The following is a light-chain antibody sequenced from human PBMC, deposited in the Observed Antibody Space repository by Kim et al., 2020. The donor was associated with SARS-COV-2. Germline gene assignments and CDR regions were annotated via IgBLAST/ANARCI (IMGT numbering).Light chain of an antibody. CDR3: SSYTSSNTWV. Sequence: QSALTQAASVSGSLGQSITISCTGTSSDVGGYDYASWYQQYPGKPPKLMIYDVSERPSGVSNRFSGSKSGNTASLTISGLQAEDEADYYCSSYTSSNTWVFGGGTQLTVL. CDR2: DVS. J-gene: IGLJ3*02. V-gene: IGLV2-14*01. CDR1: SSDVGGYDY.